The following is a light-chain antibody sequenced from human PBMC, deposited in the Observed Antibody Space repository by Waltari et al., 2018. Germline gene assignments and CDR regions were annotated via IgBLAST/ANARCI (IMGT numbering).Light chain of an antibody. CDR3: QQSYSTPPT. CDR1: QSISSY. V-gene: IGKV1-39*01. CDR2: AAS. Sequence: DIQMTQSPSSLSASVGDRVTITCRASQSISSYLNWYQHKPGKAPKLLIYAASSLQSGVPSRFSGSGSGTDFTLTINSLQPEDFATYYCQQSYSTPPTFGQGTKVEIK. J-gene: IGKJ1*01.